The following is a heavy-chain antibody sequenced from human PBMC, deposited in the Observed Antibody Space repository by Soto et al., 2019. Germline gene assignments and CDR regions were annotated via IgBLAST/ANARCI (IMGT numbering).Heavy chain of an antibody. CDR2: ISFDGSNK. J-gene: IGHJ6*02. D-gene: IGHD2-15*01. CDR3: AKDQDLGYCSGGSCLTYRGMDV. V-gene: IGHV3-30*18. CDR1: GFTFSTYG. Sequence: GGSLRLSCAASGFTFSTYGMHWVRQAPGTGLEWVAVISFDGSNKYYADSVKGRFTISRDNSKNTLYLQMNSLRAEDTAVYYCAKDQDLGYCSGGSCLTYRGMDVWGQGTTVTVSS.